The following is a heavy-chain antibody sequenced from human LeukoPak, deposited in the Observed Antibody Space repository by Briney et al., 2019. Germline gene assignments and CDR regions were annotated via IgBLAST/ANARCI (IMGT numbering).Heavy chain of an antibody. V-gene: IGHV3-30*04. CDR2: ISFDGNVK. CDR3: AREHIAATGTNWFDP. D-gene: IGHD6-13*01. J-gene: IGHJ5*02. CDR1: GFTFSNYA. Sequence: GGSLRLSCTASGFTFSNYAMHWVRQAPGRGLEEVAIISFDGNVKYYADSVKGRFTISRDNSKNTLYLQMNTLRGEDAALYYCAREHIAATGTNWFDPWGQGTLVAVSS.